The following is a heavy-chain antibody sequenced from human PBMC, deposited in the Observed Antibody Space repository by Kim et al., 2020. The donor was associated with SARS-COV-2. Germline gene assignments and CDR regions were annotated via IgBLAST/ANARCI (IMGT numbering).Heavy chain of an antibody. Sequence: GESLKISCKGSGYTFSSHWIAWVRQMPGKGLEWMGVIYPGDFDTRYSPSFQGQVTISADKSIAIAYLQWTSLKASDTAMYYCARLQSSTGGAFDIWGQGTMVTVSS. CDR2: IYPGDFDT. D-gene: IGHD4-4*01. CDR3: ARLQSSTGGAFDI. CDR1: GYTFSSHW. V-gene: IGHV5-51*01. J-gene: IGHJ3*02.